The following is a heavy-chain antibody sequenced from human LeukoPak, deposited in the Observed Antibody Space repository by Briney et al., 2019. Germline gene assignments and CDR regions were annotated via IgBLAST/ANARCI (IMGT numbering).Heavy chain of an antibody. CDR2: MNPNSGNT. CDR1: GYTFTSYD. Sequence: GASVKVSCKASGYTFTSYDINWVRQATGQGLEWMGWMNPNSGNTGYAQKFQGRVTMTRNTSISTAYMELSSLRSEDTAVYYCARCAVYGGNSRGWYFDLWGRGTLVTVSS. CDR3: ARCAVYGGNSRGWYFDL. D-gene: IGHD4-23*01. J-gene: IGHJ2*01. V-gene: IGHV1-8*01.